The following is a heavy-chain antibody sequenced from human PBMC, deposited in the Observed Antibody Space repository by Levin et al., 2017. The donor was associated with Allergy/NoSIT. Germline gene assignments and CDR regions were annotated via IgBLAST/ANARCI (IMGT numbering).Heavy chain of an antibody. J-gene: IGHJ4*02. Sequence: GGSLRLSCAASGFTFDEYAMHWVRQAPGKGLEWVSSISWNSGSIDYADSVKGRFTISRDNAKNSLYLQMNSLRAEDTALYYCAKAGCSSTSCYTNYWGQGTLVTVSS. CDR3: AKAGCSSTSCYTNY. CDR1: GFTFDEYA. CDR2: ISWNSGSI. D-gene: IGHD2-2*02. V-gene: IGHV3-9*01.